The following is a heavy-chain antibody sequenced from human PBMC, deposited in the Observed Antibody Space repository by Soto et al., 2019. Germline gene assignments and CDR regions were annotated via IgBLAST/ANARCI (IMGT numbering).Heavy chain of an antibody. CDR1: GGSISSGGYY. D-gene: IGHD3-22*01. V-gene: IGHV4-31*03. J-gene: IGHJ3*02. CDR2: IYYSGST. CDR3: ARALGVITAPDAFDS. Sequence: SETLSLTCTVSGGSISSGGYYWSWIRQHPGKGLEWIGYIYYSGSTYYNPSLKSRVTISVDTSKNQFSLKLSSVTAADTAVYYCARALGVITAPDAFDSWGQGTMVTVSS.